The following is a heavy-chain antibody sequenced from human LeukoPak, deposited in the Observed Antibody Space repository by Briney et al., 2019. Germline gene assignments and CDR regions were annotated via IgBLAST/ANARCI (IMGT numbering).Heavy chain of an antibody. D-gene: IGHD2-2*01. Sequence: ASVKVTCKASGYTFTSDDINWVRQATGQGLEWMGWMNPNSGNTGYAQKFQGRVTMTKNTSTSTAYMELSSLRFEDTAVYYCASGGLRYCSIPSCGDYYYYGMDVWGQGTTVTVSS. CDR1: GYTFTSDD. V-gene: IGHV1-8*01. J-gene: IGHJ6*02. CDR2: MNPNSGNT. CDR3: ASGGLRYCSIPSCGDYYYYGMDV.